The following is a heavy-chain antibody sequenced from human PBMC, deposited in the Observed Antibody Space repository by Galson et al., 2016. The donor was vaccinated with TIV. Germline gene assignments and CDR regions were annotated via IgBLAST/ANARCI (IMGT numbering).Heavy chain of an antibody. CDR2: IIPILGLG. D-gene: IGHD4-17*01. V-gene: IGHV1-69*04. CDR1: GGTFSRNT. CDR3: ARDPSPVTTSPFDI. Sequence: SVKVSCKASGGTFSRNTISWVRQAPGQGLEWMGRIIPILGLGSSARKFQGRVTITADKSTTTVYMELSSLRSDDTAVYYCARDPSPVTTSPFDIWGQGTMVTVSS. J-gene: IGHJ3*02.